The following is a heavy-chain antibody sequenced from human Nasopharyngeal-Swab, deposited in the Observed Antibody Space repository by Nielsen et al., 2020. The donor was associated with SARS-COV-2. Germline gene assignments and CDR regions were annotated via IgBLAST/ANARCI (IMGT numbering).Heavy chain of an antibody. Sequence: GESLKISCAASGFTLNNAWMSWVRQAPGKGLEWVGRIRSNSDGGTTDYAAPVKGRFTISRDDSKSTVFLQMDSLRAEDTAVYYCAKDAASSSSHYYGMDVWGQGTTVTVSS. CDR1: GFTLNNAW. CDR3: AKDAASSSSHYYGMDV. V-gene: IGHV3-15*01. J-gene: IGHJ6*02. D-gene: IGHD6-6*01. CDR2: IRSNSDGGTT.